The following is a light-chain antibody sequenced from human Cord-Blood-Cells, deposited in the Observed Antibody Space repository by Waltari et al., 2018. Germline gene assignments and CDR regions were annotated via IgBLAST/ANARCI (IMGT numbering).Light chain of an antibody. CDR2: DVS. J-gene: IGLJ1*01. CDR3: SSYTRSSTL. CDR1: SSDVGGYNY. V-gene: IGLV2-14*01. Sequence: QSALTQPASVSGSPGQSITISCTGTSSDVGGYNYVSWYQQPPGKAPKLMIYDVSNRPSGVSNRCSGSKSGTTASLTLSALQAEDEADYYCSSYTRSSTLFGTGTKVTVL.